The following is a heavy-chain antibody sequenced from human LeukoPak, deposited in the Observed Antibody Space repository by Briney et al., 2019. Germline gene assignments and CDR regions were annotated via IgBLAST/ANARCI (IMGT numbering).Heavy chain of an antibody. CDR1: GSSFTTYR. Sequence: GASLQISCKGSGSSFTTYRIGWVRQLPGKGLEWMGIIYPGDSDTRYSPSFQGQVTISADKSISTAYLQWSSLKASDTAMYYCARRGGSLNYFDYWGQGTLVTVSS. CDR2: IYPGDSDT. CDR3: ARRGGSLNYFDY. V-gene: IGHV5-51*01. D-gene: IGHD5-24*01. J-gene: IGHJ4*02.